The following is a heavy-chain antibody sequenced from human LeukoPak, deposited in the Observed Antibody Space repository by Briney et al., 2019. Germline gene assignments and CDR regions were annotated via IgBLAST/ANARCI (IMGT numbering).Heavy chain of an antibody. V-gene: IGHV1-69*04. CDR3: ARGGWFGELLPFDY. CDR1: GGTFSSYA. D-gene: IGHD3-10*01. CDR2: IIPTLGIA. J-gene: IGHJ4*02. Sequence: SVKVSCKASGGTFSSYAISWVRQAPGQGLEWMGRIIPTLGIANYAQKFQGRVTITADKSTSTAYMELSSLRSEDTAVYYCARGGWFGELLPFDYWGQGTLVTVSS.